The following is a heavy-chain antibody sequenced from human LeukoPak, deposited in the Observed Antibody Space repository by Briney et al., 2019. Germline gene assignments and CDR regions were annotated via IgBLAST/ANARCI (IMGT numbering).Heavy chain of an antibody. CDR3: SSCYSDSYFDL. D-gene: IGHD2-2*02. V-gene: IGHV4-38-2*01. Sequence: SETLSLTCGVSGASMSSGFYWGWIRQPPGKGLEWIGSIYHTGNTYYNPSLKSRVTISIDTSKNQFSLKVKSVTAADTAIYYCSSCYSDSYFDLWGRGTLVTVSS. J-gene: IGHJ2*01. CDR2: IYHTGNT. CDR1: GASMSSGFY.